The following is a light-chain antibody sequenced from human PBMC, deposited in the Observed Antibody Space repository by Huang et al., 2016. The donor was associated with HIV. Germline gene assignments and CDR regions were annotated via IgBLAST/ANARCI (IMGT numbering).Light chain of an antibody. J-gene: IGKJ1*01. Sequence: DIVMTQSPDSLAVSLGERATINCKSSQRILYNSDKKNYLAWYQQKPGQPPKLHIDWGSTRESGGSDRFSGSGSGTDVTLTISSLQAGDVAVYYCQQYYGSPPTFGQGTKVEIK. V-gene: IGKV4-1*01. CDR1: QRILYNSDKKNY. CDR2: WGS. CDR3: QQYYGSPPT.